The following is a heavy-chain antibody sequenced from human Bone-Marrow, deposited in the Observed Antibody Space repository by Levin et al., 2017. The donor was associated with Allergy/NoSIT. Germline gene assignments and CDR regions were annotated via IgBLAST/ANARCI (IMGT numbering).Heavy chain of an antibody. CDR3: AKVLGSDYYELYTFES. V-gene: IGHV3-23*01. CDR2: ITRSGRST. D-gene: IGHD3-10*01. CDR1: GFTFSSYA. J-gene: IGHJ4*02. Sequence: SCAASGFTFSSYAMSWVRQAPGKGLEWVSTITRSGRSTYYANSVKGRFTISRDNSKNTLHLQMSSLSAEDTAVYYCAKVLGSDYYELYTFESWGQGTPVTVSS.